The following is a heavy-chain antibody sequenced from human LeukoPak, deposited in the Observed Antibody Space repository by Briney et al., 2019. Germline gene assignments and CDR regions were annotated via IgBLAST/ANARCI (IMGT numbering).Heavy chain of an antibody. CDR1: GFTFSSYG. Sequence: GGSLRLSCAASGFTFSSYGMHWVRQAPGKGLEWVAFIRYDGSNKYYADSVKGRFTISRDNSKNTLYLQMNSLRAEDTAVYYCANLMDIVVVPAAPWGQGTLVTVSS. D-gene: IGHD2-2*03. CDR3: ANLMDIVVVPAAP. V-gene: IGHV3-30*02. J-gene: IGHJ5*02. CDR2: IRYDGSNK.